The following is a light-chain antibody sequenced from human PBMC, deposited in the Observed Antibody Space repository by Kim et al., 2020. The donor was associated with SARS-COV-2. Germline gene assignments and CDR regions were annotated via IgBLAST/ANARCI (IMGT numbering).Light chain of an antibody. Sequence: PGQGVTISCSGSSVKDGAEYVYWYQQHPGTAPKLLNYKNNQRPSGVRDRVAGAKSGASASLAISGLRSEDEADYYCATWDDSHVVFGGGTKLTVL. V-gene: IGLV1-47*01. CDR1: SVKDGAEY. J-gene: IGLJ2*01. CDR3: ATWDDSHVV. CDR2: KNN.